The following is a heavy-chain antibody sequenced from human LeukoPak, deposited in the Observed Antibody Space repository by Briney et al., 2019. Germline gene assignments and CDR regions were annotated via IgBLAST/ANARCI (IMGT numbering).Heavy chain of an antibody. V-gene: IGHV1-69*06. D-gene: IGHD2-15*01. CDR3: AREFDIVVVVAATYGMDV. CDR1: GGSFTFTSHA. J-gene: IGHJ6*02. Sequence: ASVKVSCKASGGSFTFTSHAISWVRQAPGQGLEWVGGLIPIYGSANYAQKFQGRVTITADKSTSTAYMELSSLRSEDTAVYYCAREFDIVVVVAATYGMDVWGQGTTVTVSS. CDR2: LIPIYGSA.